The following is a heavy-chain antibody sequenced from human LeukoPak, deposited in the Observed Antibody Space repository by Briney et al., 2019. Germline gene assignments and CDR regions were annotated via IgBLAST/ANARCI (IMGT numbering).Heavy chain of an antibody. V-gene: IGHV1-2*02. J-gene: IGHJ4*02. Sequence: GASLKVSCKASGYTFSNYYMHWVRQAPGQRLEWMGWINPSSGGTNFAQKFQGRVTMTRDTSISTAYMELHGLRSDDTAVYYCARHVSSSNEDYWGQGTLVTVSS. CDR1: GYTFSNYY. CDR3: ARHVSSSNEDY. CDR2: INPSSGGT. D-gene: IGHD2-8*01.